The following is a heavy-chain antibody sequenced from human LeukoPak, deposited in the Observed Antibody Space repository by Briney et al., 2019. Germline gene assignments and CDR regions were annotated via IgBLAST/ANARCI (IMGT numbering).Heavy chain of an antibody. CDR2: ITSDSSNI. D-gene: IGHD1/OR15-1a*01. Sequence: PGGSLRLSCASSGFTDNTYSLNWVRRAPGKGLEWGAYITSDSSNIQYADSVKGRFTISRDNAKRSLYLQMNSLRDEDTAVYYCAADNKYAFDYWGQGILVTVSS. CDR3: AADNKYAFDY. CDR1: GFTDNTYS. J-gene: IGHJ4*02. V-gene: IGHV3-48*02.